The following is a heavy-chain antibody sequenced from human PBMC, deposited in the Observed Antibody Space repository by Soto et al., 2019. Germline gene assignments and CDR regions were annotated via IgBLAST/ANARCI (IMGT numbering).Heavy chain of an antibody. Sequence: QVQLVESGGGVVQPGRSLRLSCASSGFTFSSYAMHWVRQAPGKGLEWVAVISYDGSNKYYADSVKGRFTISRDNSKNTLYLQMNSLRAEDTAVYYCARGSSSSAYWGQGTLVTVSS. CDR1: GFTFSSYA. CDR2: ISYDGSNK. J-gene: IGHJ4*02. D-gene: IGHD6-13*01. CDR3: ARGSSSSAY. V-gene: IGHV3-30-3*01.